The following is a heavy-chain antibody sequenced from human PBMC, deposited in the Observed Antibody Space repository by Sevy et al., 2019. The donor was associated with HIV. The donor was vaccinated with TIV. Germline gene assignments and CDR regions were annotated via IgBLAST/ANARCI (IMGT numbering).Heavy chain of an antibody. CDR2: ISGSGTRT. V-gene: IGHV3-23*01. CDR3: AKGGGGHYDPDEIAYYFYYYNMDV. J-gene: IGHJ6*03. CDR1: GFSFDSYG. Sequence: GGSLRLSCAVSGFSFDSYGMTWVRQAPGKGLEWVSAISGSGTRTYYADSVKGRFIISRDNSKNTLDLQMNSLRAEDTGIYDGAKGGGGHYDPDEIAYYFYYYNMDVWGKGTTVTVSS. D-gene: IGHD3-22*01.